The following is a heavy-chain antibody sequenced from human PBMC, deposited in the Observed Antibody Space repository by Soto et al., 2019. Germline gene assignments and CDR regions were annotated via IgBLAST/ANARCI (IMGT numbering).Heavy chain of an antibody. J-gene: IGHJ6*02. CDR3: ARDDGSGLYYYGMDV. Sequence: QVQLVESGGGVVQPGRSLRLSCAASGFTFSSYAMHWVHQAPGQGLEWVAVISYDGSKKYYADSVKGRFTISRDNSKNTLYLQMTSLRAEDTAVYYCARDDGSGLYYYGMDVWGHGTTVTVAS. V-gene: IGHV3-30-3*01. CDR2: ISYDGSKK. CDR1: GFTFSSYA. D-gene: IGHD3-10*01.